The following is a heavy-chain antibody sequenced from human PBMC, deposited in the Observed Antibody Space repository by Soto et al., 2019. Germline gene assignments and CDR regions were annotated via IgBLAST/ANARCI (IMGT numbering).Heavy chain of an antibody. Sequence: GASVKVSCKASGYTFTSYSMHWVLQAPGQRLEWMGWINAGNGNTKYSQKFQGRVTITRDTSASTAYMELSSLRSEDTAVYYCAAGVGSSFYYYYGMDVWGQGTTVTVSS. CDR2: INAGNGNT. D-gene: IGHD3-10*01. CDR3: AAGVGSSFYYYYGMDV. J-gene: IGHJ6*02. CDR1: GYTFTSYS. V-gene: IGHV1-3*01.